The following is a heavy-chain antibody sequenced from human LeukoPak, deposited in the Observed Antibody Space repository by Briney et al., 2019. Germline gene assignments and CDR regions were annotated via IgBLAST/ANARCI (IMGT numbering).Heavy chain of an antibody. Sequence: ASVKVSCKASGYTFTGYYMHWVRQAPGQGLEWMGWINPNSGGTNYAQKFQGRVTMTRDTSISTAYMELSRLRSDDTAVYYCAREGYGSGQDLGDYWGQGTLVTVSS. D-gene: IGHD6-19*01. V-gene: IGHV1-2*02. CDR2: INPNSGGT. CDR1: GYTFTGYY. J-gene: IGHJ4*02. CDR3: AREGYGSGQDLGDY.